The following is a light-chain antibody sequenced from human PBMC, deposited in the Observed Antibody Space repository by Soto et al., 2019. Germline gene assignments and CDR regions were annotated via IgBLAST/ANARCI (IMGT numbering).Light chain of an antibody. Sequence: EIVLTQSPGTLSLSPGERATLSCRASQSVISNYLAWYQQKPGQAPRLLIYAASNRATGIPDRFSGSGSGTDFTLTISRLEPEDFAMYYCQQYGSSPSTFGGGTKVEIK. V-gene: IGKV3-20*01. CDR2: AAS. CDR1: QSVISNY. CDR3: QQYGSSPST. J-gene: IGKJ4*01.